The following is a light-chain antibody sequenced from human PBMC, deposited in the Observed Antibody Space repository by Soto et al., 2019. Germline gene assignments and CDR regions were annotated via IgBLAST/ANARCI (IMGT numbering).Light chain of an antibody. V-gene: IGKV3-20*01. J-gene: IGKJ1*01. CDR2: GAS. CDR1: QSVTSNY. Sequence: EIALTQSPGTLSLSPGERATLSCRASQSVTSNYLAWYQQKPGQAPRLLMFGASIRDTGIPDRFSGSGSGTDFTLTISRLEPEDFAVFYCQQYGSSPGTCGQGTKV. CDR3: QQYGSSPGT.